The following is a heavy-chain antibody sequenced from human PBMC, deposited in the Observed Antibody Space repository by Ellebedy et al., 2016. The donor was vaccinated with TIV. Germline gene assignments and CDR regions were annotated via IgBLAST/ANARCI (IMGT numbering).Heavy chain of an antibody. Sequence: SVKVSXXASGGTFSSYAISWVRQAPGQGLEWMGGIIPIFGTANYAQKFQGRVTITADKSTSTAYMELSSLRSEDTAVYYCARLRRDYDFWSGLPYYYGMDVWGQGTTVTVSS. J-gene: IGHJ6*02. D-gene: IGHD3-3*01. CDR2: IIPIFGTA. CDR3: ARLRRDYDFWSGLPYYYGMDV. CDR1: GGTFSSYA. V-gene: IGHV1-69*06.